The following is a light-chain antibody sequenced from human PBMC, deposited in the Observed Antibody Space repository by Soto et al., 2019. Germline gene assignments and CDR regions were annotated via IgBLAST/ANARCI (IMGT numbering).Light chain of an antibody. CDR1: SSDVGSYNF. Sequence: QSVLTQPASVSGSPGQSITISCTGTSSDVGSYNFVSWYQQHPRKAPKLMIYEGSKRPSGVPNRFSGSKSGNTASLTISGLQTEDEADYYCCSYAGSSTWVFGGGTELTVL. CDR3: CSYAGSSTWV. J-gene: IGLJ3*02. V-gene: IGLV2-23*01. CDR2: EGS.